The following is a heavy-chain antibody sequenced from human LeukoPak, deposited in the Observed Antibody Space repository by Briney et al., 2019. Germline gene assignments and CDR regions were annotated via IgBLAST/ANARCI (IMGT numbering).Heavy chain of an antibody. V-gene: IGHV1-69*04. CDR3: ARDGVNIVVVPAASWFDP. CDR2: IIPILGIA. CDR1: GGTFSSYA. J-gene: IGHJ5*02. Sequence: SVKVSCKASGGTFSSYAISWVRQAPGQGLEWMGRIIPILGIANYAQKFQGRVTITADKSTSTAYMELSSLRSEDTAVYYCARDGVNIVVVPAASWFDPWGQGTLVTVSS. D-gene: IGHD2-2*01.